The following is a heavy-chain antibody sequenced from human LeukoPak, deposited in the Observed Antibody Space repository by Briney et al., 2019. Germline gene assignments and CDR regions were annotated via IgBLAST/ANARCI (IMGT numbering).Heavy chain of an antibody. J-gene: IGHJ4*02. CDR3: VREHYDFFLDY. CDR1: EFVFSTYY. CDR2: IRGESEYI. D-gene: IGHD3-3*01. V-gene: IGHV3-21*01. Sequence: PGGSLRLSCAASEFVFSTYYMHWVRQAPGKGLEWVSSIRGESEYIYYRDSVKGRFTISRDNAKNSLYLQMNRLRVEDTAVYFCVREHYDFFLDYWGQGTLVTVSS.